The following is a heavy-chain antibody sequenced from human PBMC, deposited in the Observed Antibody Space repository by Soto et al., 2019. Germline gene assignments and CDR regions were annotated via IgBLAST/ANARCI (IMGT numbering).Heavy chain of an antibody. CDR1: GGSFSGYY. J-gene: IGHJ6*02. CDR3: ARVRSIAARRGYYYYYGMDV. Sequence: SETLSLTCDLYGGSFSGYYCSWIRQPPGKGLEWIGEINHSGSTNYNPSLKSRVTISVDTSKNQFSLKLSSVTAADTAVYYCARVRSIAARRGYYYYYGMDVWGQGTTVTVSS. V-gene: IGHV4-34*01. D-gene: IGHD6-6*01. CDR2: INHSGST.